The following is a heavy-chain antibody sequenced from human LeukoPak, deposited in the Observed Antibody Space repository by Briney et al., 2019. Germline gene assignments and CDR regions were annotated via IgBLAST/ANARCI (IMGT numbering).Heavy chain of an antibody. Sequence: GGSLRLSCAASGFTFSSYEMNWVRQAPGKGLEWVSFISNSGNSIYYADSVTGRFTISRDNAKNSLYLQMNSLRGEDTAVYYCARDVVGRRRGAFDIWGQGTMLTVSS. CDR2: ISNSGNSI. CDR3: ARDVVGRRRGAFDI. V-gene: IGHV3-48*03. CDR1: GFTFSSYE. J-gene: IGHJ3*02. D-gene: IGHD2-21*01.